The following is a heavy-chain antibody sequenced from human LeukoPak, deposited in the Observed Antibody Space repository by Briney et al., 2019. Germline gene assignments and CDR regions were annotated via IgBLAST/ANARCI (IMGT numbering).Heavy chain of an antibody. Sequence: PSETLSLTCTVSGGSISSGGYYWSWIRQPPGKGLEWIGYIYHSGSTYYNPSLKSRVTISVDTSKNQFSLKLSSVTAADTAVYYCARHPKLVYMDVWGKGTTVTVSS. CDR3: ARHPKLVYMDV. J-gene: IGHJ6*03. D-gene: IGHD1-1*01. CDR2: IYHSGST. V-gene: IGHV4-30-2*03. CDR1: GGSISSGGYY.